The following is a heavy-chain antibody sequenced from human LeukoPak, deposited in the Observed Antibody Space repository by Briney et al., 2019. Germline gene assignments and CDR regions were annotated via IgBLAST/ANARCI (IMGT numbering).Heavy chain of an antibody. CDR1: GYTFSDHS. V-gene: IGHV1-2*02. Sequence: SVKVSCKASGYTFSDHSIHCVTGAPGPGFESLGWITHNSCATKYAQNFHGRVTLTRETSISTVYMEVNNLKSDYTAVYYSVSWAGGNSDLASFDYWGQGTLVTVSS. CDR3: VSWAGGNSDLASFDY. D-gene: IGHD3-16*01. CDR2: ITHNSCAT. J-gene: IGHJ4*02.